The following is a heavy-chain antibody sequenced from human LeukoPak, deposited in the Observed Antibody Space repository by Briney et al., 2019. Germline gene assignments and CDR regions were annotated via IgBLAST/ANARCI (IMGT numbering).Heavy chain of an antibody. CDR3: ARDPRIEGIAAAGTGYFDY. V-gene: IGHV4-59*01. D-gene: IGHD6-13*01. CDR2: IYYSGST. Sequence: SETLSLTCTVSGGSISSYYWSWIRQPPGKGLEWIGYIYYSGSTNYNPSLKSRVTISVDTSKNQFSLKLSSMTAADTAVYYCARDPRIEGIAAAGTGYFDYWGQGTLVTVSS. J-gene: IGHJ4*02. CDR1: GGSISSYY.